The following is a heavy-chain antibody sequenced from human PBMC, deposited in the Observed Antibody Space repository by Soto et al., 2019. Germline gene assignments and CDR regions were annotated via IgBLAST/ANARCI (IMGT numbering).Heavy chain of an antibody. CDR2: IYYSGSA. V-gene: IGHV4-39*02. Sequence: QLQLQESGPGLVKPSETLSLTCTVFGGSISSSSYYWGWIRQPPGKGLEWIGNIYYSGSAYYNPSLKSRVTISVDMSKNNFSLKLSSVTAADTAVYYCARRGVSGPVDYWGQGTLVTVSS. CDR1: GGSISSSSYY. CDR3: ARRGVSGPVDY. J-gene: IGHJ4*02. D-gene: IGHD3-10*01.